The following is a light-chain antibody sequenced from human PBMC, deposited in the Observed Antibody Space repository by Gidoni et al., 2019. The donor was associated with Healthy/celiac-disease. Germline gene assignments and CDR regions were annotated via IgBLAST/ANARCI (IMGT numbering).Light chain of an antibody. CDR3: QQRSNWPSRT. CDR1: QSVSSY. V-gene: IGKV3-11*01. Sequence: EIVLTQSPATLSLSPGERATLSCRASQSVSSYLAWYQQKPGQAPRLLIYDASNRATGIPARFSGSGSGTDFTLTSSSLEPEDFAVYYCQQRSNWPSRTFGQGTKLEIK. CDR2: DAS. J-gene: IGKJ2*01.